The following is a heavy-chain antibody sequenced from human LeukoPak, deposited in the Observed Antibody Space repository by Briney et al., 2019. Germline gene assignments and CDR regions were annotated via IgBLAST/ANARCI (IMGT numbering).Heavy chain of an antibody. D-gene: IGHD1-26*01. CDR1: GFTFDDYS. Sequence: GRSLSLSCAASGFTFDDYSMHWVRHAPGKGLEWVSGISWNSGRIGYADSVKGRFTISRDNAKNSLYLQMNSLRAEDTALYYCAKDGGATPYYFDYWGQGTLVTVSS. CDR2: ISWNSGRI. J-gene: IGHJ4*02. V-gene: IGHV3-9*01. CDR3: AKDGGATPYYFDY.